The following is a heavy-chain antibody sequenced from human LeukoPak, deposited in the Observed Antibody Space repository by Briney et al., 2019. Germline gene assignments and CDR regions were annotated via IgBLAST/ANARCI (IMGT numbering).Heavy chain of an antibody. V-gene: IGHV1-2*02. Sequence: ASVKVSCKASGYTFIGYYMYWVRQAPGQGLEWMGWIDPNTGGTNYAQKFQGRVTMTRDTSISTAYMELSRLRSDDTAVYYCARVLWFGELLPRNWFDPWGQGTLVTVSS. J-gene: IGHJ5*02. CDR1: GYTFIGYY. D-gene: IGHD3-10*01. CDR2: IDPNTGGT. CDR3: ARVLWFGELLPRNWFDP.